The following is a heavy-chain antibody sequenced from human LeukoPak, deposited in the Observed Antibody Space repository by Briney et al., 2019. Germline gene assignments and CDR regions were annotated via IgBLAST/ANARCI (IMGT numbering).Heavy chain of an antibody. CDR2: IKTKTDGGTT. CDR1: GFTFSNAW. D-gene: IGHD3-3*01. Sequence: GGSLRLSCAASGFTFSNAWMNWVRQAPGKGLEWVGRIKTKTDGGTTDYAAPAKGRFTISRDDSKNTLYLQMNSLKTEDTAVYYCTTGGLERFFFDYWGQGTLVTVSS. J-gene: IGHJ4*02. V-gene: IGHV3-15*07. CDR3: TTGGLERFFFDY.